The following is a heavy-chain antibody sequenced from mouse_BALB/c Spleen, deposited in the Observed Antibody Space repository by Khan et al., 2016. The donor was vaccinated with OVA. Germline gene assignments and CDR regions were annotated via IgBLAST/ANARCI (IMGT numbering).Heavy chain of an antibody. CDR3: ARGYDFFAY. CDR2: VNPNTGNT. CDR1: GYSFTGYY. J-gene: IGHJ3*01. V-gene: IGHV1-26*01. Sequence: EVQRVESGPDLVKPGASVKMSCKASGYSFTGYYMNWVKQSHGKSLECIGRVNPNTGNTNYNQKFRGKAILLVDTSSSTAYMELRSLTSEDSSVYYCARGYDFFAYWGQGTLVTVAA. D-gene: IGHD2-14*01.